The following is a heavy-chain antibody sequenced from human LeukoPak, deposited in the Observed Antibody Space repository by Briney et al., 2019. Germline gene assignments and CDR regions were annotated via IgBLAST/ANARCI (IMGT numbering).Heavy chain of an antibody. Sequence: GGPLRLSCAASGFLFSDAWMSWVRQAPGKGLEWVGRIKIKTEGGTTDYAAPVQGRFTISRDDSKTTLYLQMNSLKTEDTAVYYCTTHRDYSSSPPFDYWGQGTLVTASS. V-gene: IGHV3-15*01. CDR2: IKIKTEGGTT. CDR3: TTHRDYSSSPPFDY. D-gene: IGHD6-13*01. J-gene: IGHJ4*02. CDR1: GFLFSDAW.